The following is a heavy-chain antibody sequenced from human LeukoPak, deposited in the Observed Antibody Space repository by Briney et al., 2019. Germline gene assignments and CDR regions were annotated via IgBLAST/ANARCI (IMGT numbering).Heavy chain of an antibody. CDR1: GFTFNGYW. V-gene: IGHV3-7*01. J-gene: IGHJ3*02. CDR3: TRGDGAFDI. Sequence: AGGSLRLSCAASGFTFNGYWMSWVRQAPGKGLEWVANIKEDGSAQYYVGSVKGRFTISRDNAKNSLSLQMNSLRAEDSAVYYCTRGDGAFDIWGQGTMVTVCS. CDR2: IKEDGSAQ.